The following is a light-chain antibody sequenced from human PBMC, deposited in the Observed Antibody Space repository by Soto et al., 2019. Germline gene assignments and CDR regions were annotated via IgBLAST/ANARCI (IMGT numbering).Light chain of an antibody. V-gene: IGKV3-11*01. CDR2: DAS. J-gene: IGKJ5*01. CDR1: QSVSSY. Sequence: EIVMAQSPATLSVSPGERVTLSCRASQSVSSYLAWYQQKPGQAPRLLIYDASNRATGIPARFSGSGSGTDFTLTISSLEPEDFAVYYCQQRSNFGQGTRLEIK. CDR3: QQRSN.